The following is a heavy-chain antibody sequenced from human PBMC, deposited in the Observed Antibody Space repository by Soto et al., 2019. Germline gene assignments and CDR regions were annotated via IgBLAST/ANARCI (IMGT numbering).Heavy chain of an antibody. CDR1: GYTFTSYG. CDR3: AGDRSSGYSYSTDY. Sequence: QVQLVQSGAEVKKPGASVKVSCKASGYTFTSYGISWVRQAPGQGLEWMGRISPYNGHTNHAQKLQGRVTMTTDTSRSTAYMELRRLSSDDTAVYYCAGDRSSGYSYSTDYWGQGTLVTVSS. J-gene: IGHJ4*02. D-gene: IGHD5-18*01. CDR2: ISPYNGHT. V-gene: IGHV1-18*01.